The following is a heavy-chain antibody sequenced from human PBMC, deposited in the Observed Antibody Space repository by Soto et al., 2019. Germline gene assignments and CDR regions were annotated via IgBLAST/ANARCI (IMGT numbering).Heavy chain of an antibody. D-gene: IGHD4-17*01. CDR2: INSDGSST. CDR1: GFTFSSYW. V-gene: IGHV3-74*01. CDR3: ARPYGEYYYYGMDV. J-gene: IGHJ6*02. Sequence: GGSLRLSCAASGFTFSSYWMHWVRQAPGKGLVWVSRINSDGSSTSYADSVKGRFTISRDNAKNTLYLQMNSLRAEDTAVYYCARPYGEYYYYGMDVWGQGTTVTVSS.